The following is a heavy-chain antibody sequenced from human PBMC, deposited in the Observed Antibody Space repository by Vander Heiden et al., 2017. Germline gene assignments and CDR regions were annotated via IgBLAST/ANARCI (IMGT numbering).Heavy chain of an antibody. CDR3: ARDSRDSSGYYHY. J-gene: IGHJ4*02. Sequence: AASGFTFSSYSMNWVRQAPGKGLEWVSSISSSSSYIYYADSVKGRFTISRDNAKNSLYLQMNRMRAEDTAVYYCARDSRDSSGYYHYWGQGTLVTVSS. V-gene: IGHV3-21*01. CDR2: ISSSSSYI. CDR1: GFTFSSYS. D-gene: IGHD3-22*01.